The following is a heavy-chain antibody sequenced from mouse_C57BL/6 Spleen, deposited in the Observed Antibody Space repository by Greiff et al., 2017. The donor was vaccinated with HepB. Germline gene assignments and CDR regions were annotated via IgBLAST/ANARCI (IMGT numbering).Heavy chain of an antibody. CDR1: GYTFTSYW. J-gene: IGHJ1*03. CDR2: IYPSDSET. CDR3: ARKGIYYGNYWYFDV. Sequence: QVQLKQPGAELVRPGSSVKLSCKASGYTFTSYWMDWVKQRPGQGLEWIGNIYPSDSETHYNQKFKDKATLTVDKSSSTAYMQLSSLTSEDSAVYYCARKGIYYGNYWYFDVWGTGTTVTVSS. D-gene: IGHD2-1*01. V-gene: IGHV1-61*01.